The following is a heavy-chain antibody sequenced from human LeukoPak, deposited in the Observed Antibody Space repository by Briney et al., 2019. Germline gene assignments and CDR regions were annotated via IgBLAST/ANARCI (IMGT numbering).Heavy chain of an antibody. V-gene: IGHV3-66*01. J-gene: IGHJ3*01. CDR1: GITVSTNY. CDR2: IYRPGNT. D-gene: IGHD1-26*01. Sequence: GGSLRLSCAASGITVSTNYMAWVRQAPGKGLEWVSVIYRPGNTYYTDSVRGRFTISRDNSKNTIYLQMNSLRVEDTAVYYCARDLRVERPLDAFDVWGQGTMVTVSS. CDR3: ARDLRVERPLDAFDV.